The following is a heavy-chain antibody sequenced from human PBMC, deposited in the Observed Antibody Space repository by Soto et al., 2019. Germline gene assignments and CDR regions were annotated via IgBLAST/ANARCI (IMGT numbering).Heavy chain of an antibody. D-gene: IGHD3-9*01. Sequence: SETLSLTCTVSGGSISSYYWSWIRQPPGKGLEWIGYIYYSGSTNYNPSLKSRVTISVDTSKNQFSLKLSSVTAADTAVYYCARDAAGENYDILTGYPYYYYYGMDVWGQGTTVTVSS. V-gene: IGHV4-59*13. J-gene: IGHJ6*02. CDR2: IYYSGST. CDR1: GGSISSYY. CDR3: ARDAAGENYDILTGYPYYYYYGMDV.